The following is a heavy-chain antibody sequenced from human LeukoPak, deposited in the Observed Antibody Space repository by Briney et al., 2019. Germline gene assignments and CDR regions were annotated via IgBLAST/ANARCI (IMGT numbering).Heavy chain of an antibody. V-gene: IGHV3-21*01. D-gene: IGHD4-17*01. J-gene: IGHJ3*02. Sequence: TGGSLRLSCAASGFTFNSYSMKWVRQAPGKELEWVSSISSSSSYIYYEDSVKGRFTISRDNAKNSLYLQMNSLRADDTAVYYCARAVYGFDAFDIWGQGTMVTVSS. CDR1: GFTFNSYS. CDR3: ARAVYGFDAFDI. CDR2: ISSSSSYI.